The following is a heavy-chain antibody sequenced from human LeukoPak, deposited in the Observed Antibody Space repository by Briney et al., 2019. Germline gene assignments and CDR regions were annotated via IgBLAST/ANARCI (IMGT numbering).Heavy chain of an antibody. Sequence: SETLSLTCTVSGGSISTTHYHWAWVRQPPGKGLEWIGSIYYGGTTYYKPSLKRRLTLSVDTTNNQFSLSLRSVTAADTAVYYCARLLRFPSTDDAYWGQGALVTVSS. CDR1: GGSISTTHYH. D-gene: IGHD5/OR15-5a*01. J-gene: IGHJ4*02. V-gene: IGHV4-39*01. CDR3: ARLLRFPSTDDAY. CDR2: IYYGGTT.